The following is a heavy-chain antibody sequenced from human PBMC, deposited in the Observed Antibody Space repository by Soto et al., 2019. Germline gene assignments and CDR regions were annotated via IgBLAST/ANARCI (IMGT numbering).Heavy chain of an antibody. CDR3: ARDIKGDYIWGSYRSPGAFDI. D-gene: IGHD3-16*02. Sequence: GGSLRLSCAASGFTFSSYSMNRVRQAPGKGLEWVSYISSSSSTIYYADSVKGRFTISRDNAKNSLCLQMNSLRAEDTAVYYCARDIKGDYIWGSYRSPGAFDIWGQGTMVTVSS. CDR2: ISSSSSTI. CDR1: GFTFSSYS. J-gene: IGHJ3*02. V-gene: IGHV3-48*01.